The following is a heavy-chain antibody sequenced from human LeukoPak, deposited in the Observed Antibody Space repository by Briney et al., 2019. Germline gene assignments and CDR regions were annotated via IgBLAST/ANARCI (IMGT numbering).Heavy chain of an antibody. CDR2: IYHSGST. Sequence: PSETLSLTCAVSGGSISSSNWWSWVRQPPGKGLEWIGEIYHSGSTNYNPSLKSRVTISVDKSKNQFSLKLSSVTAADTAVYYCARDYGSGSYYYYYYYYGMDVWGQGTTVTVSS. D-gene: IGHD3-10*01. CDR3: ARDYGSGSYYYYYYYYGMDV. J-gene: IGHJ6*02. V-gene: IGHV4-4*02. CDR1: GGSISSSNW.